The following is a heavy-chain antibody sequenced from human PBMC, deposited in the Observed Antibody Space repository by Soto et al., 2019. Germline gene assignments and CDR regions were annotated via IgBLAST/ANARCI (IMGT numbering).Heavy chain of an antibody. Sequence: QVQLGQSGAEVKKPGSSVKVSCKASGGTFSSYAISWVRQAPGQGLEWMGGIIPIFGTANYAQKFQGRVTITADESTSTAYMELSSLRSGDTAVYYCARARVMAVTTNWYFDLWGRGTLVTVSS. CDR1: GGTFSSYA. CDR2: IIPIFGTA. J-gene: IGHJ2*01. CDR3: ARARVMAVTTNWYFDL. V-gene: IGHV1-69*01. D-gene: IGHD2-21*02.